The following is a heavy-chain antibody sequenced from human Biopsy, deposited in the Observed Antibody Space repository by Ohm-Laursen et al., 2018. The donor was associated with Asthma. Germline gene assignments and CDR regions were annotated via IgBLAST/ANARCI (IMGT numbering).Heavy chain of an antibody. CDR3: ARGVEYDYDSSGYYFDY. CDR2: MYYSGTT. Sequence: TLSLTCTVSGDSISNGGYYWSWIRQPPGKGLEWIGYMYYSGTTYYNPSLNSRVAILVDTSKNQFSLKVNSVTAADTAVYYCARGVEYDYDSSGYYFDYWGQGTLVTVSS. CDR1: GDSISNGGYY. D-gene: IGHD3-22*01. V-gene: IGHV4-31*03. J-gene: IGHJ4*02.